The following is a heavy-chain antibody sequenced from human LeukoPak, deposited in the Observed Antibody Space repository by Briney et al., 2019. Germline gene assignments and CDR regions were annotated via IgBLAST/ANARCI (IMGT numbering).Heavy chain of an antibody. J-gene: IGHJ1*01. CDR3: ARALTYYYDSSGYYTEYFQH. CDR1: GYTFTSYY. CDR2: INPSGGST. V-gene: IGHV1-46*01. Sequence: GASVKVSCKASGYTFTSYYMHWVRQAPGQGLEWMGIINPSGGSTSYAQKFQGRVTMTRDTSTSTVYMELSSLRSEDTAVYYCARALTYYYDSSGYYTEYFQHWGQGTLVTVSS. D-gene: IGHD3-22*01.